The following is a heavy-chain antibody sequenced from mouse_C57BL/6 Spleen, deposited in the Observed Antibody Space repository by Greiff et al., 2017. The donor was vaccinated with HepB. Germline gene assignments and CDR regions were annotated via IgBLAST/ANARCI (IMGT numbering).Heavy chain of an antibody. CDR3: AIYYGNYGRFAY. J-gene: IGHJ3*01. Sequence: QVQLQQPGAELVKPGASVKLSCKASGYTFTSYWMQWVKQRPGQGLEWIGEIDPSDSYTNYNQKFKGKATLTVDTSSITAYMQLSSLTSEDSAVYYCAIYYGNYGRFAYWGQGTLVTVSA. D-gene: IGHD2-1*01. V-gene: IGHV1-50*01. CDR2: IDPSDSYT. CDR1: GYTFTSYW.